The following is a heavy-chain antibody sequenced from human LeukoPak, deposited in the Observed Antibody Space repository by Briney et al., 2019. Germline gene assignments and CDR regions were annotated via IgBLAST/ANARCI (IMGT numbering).Heavy chain of an antibody. Sequence: GGSLRLSCAASGFTFSSYAMSWVRQAPGKGLEWVSAISGSGGSTCYADSVKGRFTISRDNSKNTLYLQMNSLRAEDTAVYYCAKAIEDCTNGVCFTYYYYGMDVWGQGTTVTVSS. CDR2: ISGSGGST. D-gene: IGHD2-8*01. J-gene: IGHJ6*02. V-gene: IGHV3-23*01. CDR1: GFTFSSYA. CDR3: AKAIEDCTNGVCFTYYYYGMDV.